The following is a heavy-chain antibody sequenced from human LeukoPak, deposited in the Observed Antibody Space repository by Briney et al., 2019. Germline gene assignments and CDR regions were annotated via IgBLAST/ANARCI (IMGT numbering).Heavy chain of an antibody. CDR1: GYTFTGYV. V-gene: IGHV1-18*01. CDR2: ISAYNGNT. D-gene: IGHD1-1*01. CDR3: ERVQLERLDY. Sequence: VSCKAPGYTFTGYVICWVREAPGQGLECMGWISAYNGNTNDEQKLHGRVTMTTDTSSSTAYMELRSLRSDDTAVYYGERVQLERLDYWGQGTLVTVSS. J-gene: IGHJ4*02.